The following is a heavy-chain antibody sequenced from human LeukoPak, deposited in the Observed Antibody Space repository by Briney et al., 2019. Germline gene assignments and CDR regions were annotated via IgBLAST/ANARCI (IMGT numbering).Heavy chain of an antibody. CDR2: ISSSGSTI. CDR3: ARVGWGKYQLPNYFDY. CDR1: GFTFSSYE. D-gene: IGHD2-2*01. Sequence: PGGSLRLSCAASGFTFSSYEMNWVRQAPGKGLEWVSYISSSGSTIYYADSVKGRFTISRDNAKNSLYLQTNSLRAEDTAVYYCARVGWGKYQLPNYFDYWGQGTLVTVSS. V-gene: IGHV3-48*03. J-gene: IGHJ4*02.